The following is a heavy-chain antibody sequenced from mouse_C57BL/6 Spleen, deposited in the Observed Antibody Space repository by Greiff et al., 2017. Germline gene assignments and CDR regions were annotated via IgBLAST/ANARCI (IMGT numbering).Heavy chain of an antibody. Sequence: VQLQQPGAELVMPGASVKLSCKASGYTFTSYWMHWVKQRPGQGLEWIGEIDPSDSYTNYNQKFKCKSTLTVDKSSSTAYMQLSSLTSEDSAVYYCARGLTGTRDYWGQGTTLTVSS. CDR2: IDPSDSYT. D-gene: IGHD4-1*01. CDR1: GYTFTSYW. CDR3: ARGLTGTRDY. J-gene: IGHJ2*01. V-gene: IGHV1-69*01.